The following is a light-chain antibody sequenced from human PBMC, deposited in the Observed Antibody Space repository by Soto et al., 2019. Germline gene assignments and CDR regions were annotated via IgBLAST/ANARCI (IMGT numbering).Light chain of an antibody. V-gene: IGLV2-23*03. CDR3: CSYAGSSTFVV. J-gene: IGLJ2*01. Sequence: QSVLTLPASVSGSPGQSITISCTGSSSNVGGYNLVSWYQHHPGKAPKLIIYEGSKRPSGVSNRFSGSKSGNTASLTISGLQAEDEADYYCCSYAGSSTFVVFGGGTKLTVL. CDR2: EGS. CDR1: SSNVGGYNL.